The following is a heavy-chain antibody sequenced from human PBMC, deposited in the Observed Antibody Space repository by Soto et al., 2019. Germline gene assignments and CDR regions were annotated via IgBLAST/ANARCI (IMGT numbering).Heavy chain of an antibody. Sequence: SETLSLTCTVSGGSISSYYWSWIRQPAGKGLEWIGRIYTSGSTNYNPSLKSRVTMSVDTSKNQFSLNLSSVTAAADTAVYYCARDRVTLANDAFDIWGQGTMVTVSS. CDR2: IYTSGST. CDR3: ARDRVTLANDAFDI. D-gene: IGHD3-10*01. J-gene: IGHJ3*02. V-gene: IGHV4-4*07. CDR1: GGSISSYY.